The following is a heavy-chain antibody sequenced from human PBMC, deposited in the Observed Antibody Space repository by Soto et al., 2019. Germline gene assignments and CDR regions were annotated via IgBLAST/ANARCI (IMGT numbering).Heavy chain of an antibody. Sequence: ASVKVSCKVSGYTLTELSMHWVRQAPGKGLEWMGGFDPEDGETIYAQKFQGRVTMTEDTSTDTAYMELSSLRSEDTAVYYCATTLEIVGATIGWFDPWGQGTLVTVSS. CDR3: ATTLEIVGATIGWFDP. CDR1: GYTLTELS. J-gene: IGHJ5*02. CDR2: FDPEDGET. D-gene: IGHD1-26*01. V-gene: IGHV1-24*01.